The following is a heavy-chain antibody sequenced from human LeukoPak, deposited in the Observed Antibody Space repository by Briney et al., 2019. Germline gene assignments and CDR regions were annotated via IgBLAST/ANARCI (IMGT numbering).Heavy chain of an antibody. CDR2: IYYSGST. V-gene: IGHV4-59*01. Sequence: SETLSLTCTVSGGSISSYYWSWIRQPPGKGLEWIGYIYYSGSTNYNPSLKSRVTISVDTSKNQFSLKLSSVTAADTAVYYCARHIGYYGSGSYYRVNYMDVWGKGTTVTISS. D-gene: IGHD3-10*01. CDR1: GGSISSYY. CDR3: ARHIGYYGSGSYYRVNYMDV. J-gene: IGHJ6*03.